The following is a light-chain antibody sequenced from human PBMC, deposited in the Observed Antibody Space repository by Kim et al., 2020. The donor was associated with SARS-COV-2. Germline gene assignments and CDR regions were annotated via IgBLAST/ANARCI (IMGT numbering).Light chain of an antibody. V-gene: IGKV1-17*01. CDR2: CAY. J-gene: IGKJ5*01. CDR3: LQLNTYPIT. Sequence: SVRDRVTISYQERHDFRNELGRVQQTPGRAPKRQIYCAYSLQSRVPSRLRCSGSGTECTLTISCLQPEDLATYFCLQLNTYPITFGQGTRLDIK. CDR1: HDFRNE.